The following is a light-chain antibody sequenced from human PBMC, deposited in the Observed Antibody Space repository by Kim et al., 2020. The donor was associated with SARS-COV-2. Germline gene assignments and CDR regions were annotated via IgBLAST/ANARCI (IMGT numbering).Light chain of an antibody. CDR2: QDS. V-gene: IGLV3-1*01. Sequence: SYELTQPPSVSVSPGQTASITCSGDKLGDKYACWYQQKPGQSPVLVIYQDSKRPSGIPERFSGSNSWNTATLTISGTQAMDEADYYCQAWDSSDVVFGGG. CDR3: QAWDSSDVV. CDR1: KLGDKY. J-gene: IGLJ2*01.